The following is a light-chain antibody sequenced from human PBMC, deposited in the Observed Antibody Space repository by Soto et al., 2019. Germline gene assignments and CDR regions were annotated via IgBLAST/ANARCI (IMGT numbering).Light chain of an antibody. J-gene: IGKJ1*01. CDR3: LQSYRTPWT. V-gene: IGKV1-39*01. Sequence: DIPMTQSPSSLSSSGGARGTIPCRASQSIRGDLNWYQQKPGKAPELLVDAASSLHSGVPARFSGSGAGTDFTLTISRLKPEDFATYYCLQSYRTPWTFGQGTKVDI. CDR2: AAS. CDR1: QSIRGD.